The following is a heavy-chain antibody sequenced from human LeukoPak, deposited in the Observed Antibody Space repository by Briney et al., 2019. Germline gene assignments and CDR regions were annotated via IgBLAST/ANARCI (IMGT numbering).Heavy chain of an antibody. CDR2: IYTSGST. Sequence: SETLSLTCTVSGGSISSYYWSWIRQPAGKGLEWIGRIYTSGSTNYNPSLKSRDTMSVDTSKNQFSLKLSSVTAADTAVYYCARDFRGYSYGPFDYWGQGTLVTVSS. CDR3: ARDFRGYSYGPFDY. D-gene: IGHD5-18*01. V-gene: IGHV4-4*07. J-gene: IGHJ4*02. CDR1: GGSISSYY.